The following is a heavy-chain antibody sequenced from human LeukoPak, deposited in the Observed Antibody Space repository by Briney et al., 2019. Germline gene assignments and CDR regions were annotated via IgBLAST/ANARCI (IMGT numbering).Heavy chain of an antibody. CDR3: AKDIGRAARITIFGVVMYYYYYMDV. V-gene: IGHV3-9*01. CDR2: ISWNSGSI. D-gene: IGHD3-3*01. Sequence: GRSLRLSCAASGFTFDDYAMHWVRQAPGKGLEWVSGISWNSGSIGYADSVKGRFTISRDNAKNSLYLQMNSLRAEDTALYYCAKDIGRAARITIFGVVMYYYYYMDVWGKGTTVTVSS. J-gene: IGHJ6*03. CDR1: GFTFDDYA.